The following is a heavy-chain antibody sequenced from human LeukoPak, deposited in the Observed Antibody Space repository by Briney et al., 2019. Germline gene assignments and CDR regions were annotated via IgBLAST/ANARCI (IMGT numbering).Heavy chain of an antibody. CDR2: IYYSGST. Sequence: SETLSLTCTVSGGSISSYYWSWIRQPPGKGLEWIGYIYYSGSTNYNPSLKSRVTISVDTSKNQFSLKLSSVTAADTAVYYCARVRAKYDSSGYCYLRFFGYWGQGTLVTVSS. J-gene: IGHJ4*02. CDR1: GGSISSYY. CDR3: ARVRAKYDSSGYCYLRFFGY. V-gene: IGHV4-59*01. D-gene: IGHD3-22*01.